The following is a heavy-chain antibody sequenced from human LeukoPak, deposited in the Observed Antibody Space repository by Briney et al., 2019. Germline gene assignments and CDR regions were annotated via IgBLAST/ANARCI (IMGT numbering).Heavy chain of an antibody. J-gene: IGHJ5*02. CDR2: IYYSGST. CDR3: ARGQGRYYGSGSSSKSSNWFDP. D-gene: IGHD3-10*01. Sequence: SETLSLTCTVSGGSVSSGSYYWSWIRQPPGKGLEWIGYIYYSGSTNYNPSLKSRVTISVDTSKNQFSLKLSSVTAADTAVYYCARGQGRYYGSGSSSKSSNWFDPWGQGTLVTVSS. CDR1: GGSVSSGSYY. V-gene: IGHV4-61*01.